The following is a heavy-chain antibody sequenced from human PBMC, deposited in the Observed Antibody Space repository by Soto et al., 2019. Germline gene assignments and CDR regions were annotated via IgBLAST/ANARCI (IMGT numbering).Heavy chain of an antibody. D-gene: IGHD6-19*01. Sequence: QVQLVPSGAAVKKPGASVKVPCKASGYTFTGYDITWVRHAPGQGLEWLVWTSTYNGHTYYTQNLQGRVTMTTDTTTSPAYLGLSSLRSDDTAVYYCPRGKVFGGWNISETCGMDVWGRGTTVTVSS. CDR2: TSTYNGHT. CDR1: GYTFTGYD. CDR3: PRGKVFGGWNISETCGMDV. V-gene: IGHV1-18*01. J-gene: IGHJ6*02.